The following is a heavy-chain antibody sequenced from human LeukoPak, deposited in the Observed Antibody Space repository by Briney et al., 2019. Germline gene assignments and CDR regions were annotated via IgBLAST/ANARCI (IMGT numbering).Heavy chain of an antibody. CDR1: GYTFTSYD. CDR2: IIPILGIA. D-gene: IGHD3-10*01. J-gene: IGHJ3*02. Sequence: GASVKVSCKASGYTFTSYDINWVRQAPGQGLEWMGRIIPILGIANYAQKFQGRVTITADKSTSTAYMELSSLRSEDTAVYYCASTSGSYRNAFDIWGQGTMVTVSS. CDR3: ASTSGSYRNAFDI. V-gene: IGHV1-69*04.